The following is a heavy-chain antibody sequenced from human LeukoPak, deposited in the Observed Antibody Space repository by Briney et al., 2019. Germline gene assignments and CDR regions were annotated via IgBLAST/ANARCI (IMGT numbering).Heavy chain of an antibody. V-gene: IGHV3-21*01. Sequence: GGSLRLSCTASGFTFSGYSMNWIRQAPGKGLEWVSSFGARSTSIYHAGSVKGRFAISRDNAKNLLYLQMNSLRAEDTALYYCAREVSEGFDFWGQGTLVTVSS. D-gene: IGHD3-22*01. J-gene: IGHJ4*02. CDR3: AREVSEGFDF. CDR1: GFTFSGYS. CDR2: FGARSTSI.